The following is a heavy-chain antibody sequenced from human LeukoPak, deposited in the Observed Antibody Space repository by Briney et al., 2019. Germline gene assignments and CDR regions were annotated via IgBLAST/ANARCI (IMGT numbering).Heavy chain of an antibody. CDR1: GFTFSSHG. CDR3: AREADYGGNSGGSVYFQH. V-gene: IGHV1-2*02. CDR2: INPNSGGT. J-gene: IGHJ1*01. D-gene: IGHD4-23*01. Sequence: PGGSLRLSCAASGFTFSSHGMPWVRQAPGQGLEWMGWINPNSGGTDYAQKFQGRVTMTRDTSISTAYMELSRLRSDDTAVYYCAREADYGGNSGGSVYFQHWGQGTLVTVSS.